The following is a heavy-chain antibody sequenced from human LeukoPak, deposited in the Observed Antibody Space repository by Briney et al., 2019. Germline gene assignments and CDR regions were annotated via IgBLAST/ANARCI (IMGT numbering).Heavy chain of an antibody. D-gene: IGHD3-3*01. J-gene: IGHJ4*02. CDR1: GFTFSSYA. CDR2: ISYDGSNK. Sequence: GGSLRLSCAASGFTFSSYAMHWVRQAPGKGLEWVAVISYDGSNKYYADSVKGRFTISRDNSKNTLYLQMNSLRAEDTAVYYCARDLRITIFGVAPYWGQGTLVTVSS. CDR3: ARDLRITIFGVAPY. V-gene: IGHV3-30-3*01.